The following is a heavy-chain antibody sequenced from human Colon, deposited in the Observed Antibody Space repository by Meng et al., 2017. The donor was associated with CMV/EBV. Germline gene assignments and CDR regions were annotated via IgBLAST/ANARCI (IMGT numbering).Heavy chain of an antibody. CDR1: GGPIDSGNFY. V-gene: IGHV4-30-4*08. CDR3: ARGLVVGVGYYYYGMDV. D-gene: IGHD2-15*01. CDR2: VYHNGDT. Sequence: SQTLSLTCIASGGPIDSGNFYWSWIRQPPGKGLEWIGYVYHNGDTYYNPSLKGRITISVDTSKNQFSLKLSSVTAADTAVYYCARGLVVGVGYYYYGMDVWGQGTTVTVSS. J-gene: IGHJ6*02.